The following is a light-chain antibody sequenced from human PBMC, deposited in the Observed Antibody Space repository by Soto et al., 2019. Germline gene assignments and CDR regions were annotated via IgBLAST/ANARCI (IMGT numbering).Light chain of an antibody. CDR1: QSISSW. Sequence: DIQMTQSPSTLSASVGDRVTITCRASQSISSWLAWYQQKPGKAPKLLIYDASSLESGVPPRFSGSGSGTEFTLTISSLQPDDFATYYCQQDNSYWTFGQGTKVEI. V-gene: IGKV1-5*01. CDR2: DAS. CDR3: QQDNSYWT. J-gene: IGKJ1*01.